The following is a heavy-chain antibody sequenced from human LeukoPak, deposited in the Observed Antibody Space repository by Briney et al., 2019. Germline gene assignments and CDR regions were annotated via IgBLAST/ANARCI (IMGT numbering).Heavy chain of an antibody. J-gene: IGHJ4*02. CDR2: IKQDGSEK. Sequence: PGGSLRLSCAASGFTFSSYWMSWVRQAPGKGLEWEANIKQDGSEKYYVDSVKGRFTISRDNAKNSLYLQMNSLITDDTAVYYCALGSANYDSSDFDCWGQGTLVTVSS. CDR1: GFTFSSYW. D-gene: IGHD3-22*01. V-gene: IGHV3-7*03. CDR3: ALGSANYDSSDFDC.